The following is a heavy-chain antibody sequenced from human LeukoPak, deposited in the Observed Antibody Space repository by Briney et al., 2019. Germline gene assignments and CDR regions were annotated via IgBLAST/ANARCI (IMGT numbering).Heavy chain of an antibody. J-gene: IGHJ4*02. D-gene: IGHD2-21*02. Sequence: SETLSLTCTVSGGSISSYDWSWIRQPPGKGLEWIGYFYYSGSTNYNPSLKSRVTISVDTSKNQFSLKLSSVTAADTAVYYCARYYCGGHCYGFDYWGQGTLVTVSS. V-gene: IGHV4-59*01. CDR2: FYYSGST. CDR1: GGSISSYD. CDR3: ARYYCGGHCYGFDY.